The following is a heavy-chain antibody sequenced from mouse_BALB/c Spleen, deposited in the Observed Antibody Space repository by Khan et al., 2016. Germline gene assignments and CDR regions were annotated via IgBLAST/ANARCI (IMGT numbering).Heavy chain of an antibody. J-gene: IGHJ4*01. CDR2: INTYTGEP. CDR1: GYTFTNYG. D-gene: IGHD2-14*01. CDR3: AAYDRDAMDY. V-gene: IGHV9-3-1*01. Sequence: QIQLVQSGPELKKPGETVKISCKASGYTFTNYGMNWVKQAPGKGLKWMGWINTYTGEPTYADDFKGRFAFSLENSASTAYLQIDNLKNEDTATYFCAAYDRDAMDYWVQGTSVTVSS.